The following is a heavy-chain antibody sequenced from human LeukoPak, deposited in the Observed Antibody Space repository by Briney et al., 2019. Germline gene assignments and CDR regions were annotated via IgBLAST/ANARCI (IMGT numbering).Heavy chain of an antibody. V-gene: IGHV3-53*01. CDR1: RFDVSSNS. D-gene: IGHD3-3*01. CDR2: IFSGGGT. CDR3: AAWRGSNWFDF. Sequence: GGSLRLSCAASRFDVSSNSMSWVRQAPGKGLEWVSVIFSGGGTNYANSMKGRFTISRDNSKNTLYLQMNSLRGEDTAVYYCAAWRGSNWFDFWGQGTQVTVSS. J-gene: IGHJ5*01.